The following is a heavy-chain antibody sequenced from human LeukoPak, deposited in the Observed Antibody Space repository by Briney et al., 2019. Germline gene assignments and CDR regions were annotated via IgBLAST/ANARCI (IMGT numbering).Heavy chain of an antibody. CDR3: AKQRSEVVPAALNY. CDR1: GFTFSSYP. V-gene: IGHV3-23*01. J-gene: IGHJ4*02. Sequence: GGSLRLSCAVSGFTFSSYPMSWVRQAPGKGLEWVSGISGSGGTTYYADSVKGRFTISRDNSKTTLYLQMNSLRAEDTAVYYCAKQRSEVVPAALNYWGQGTLVTVSS. CDR2: ISGSGGTT. D-gene: IGHD2-2*01.